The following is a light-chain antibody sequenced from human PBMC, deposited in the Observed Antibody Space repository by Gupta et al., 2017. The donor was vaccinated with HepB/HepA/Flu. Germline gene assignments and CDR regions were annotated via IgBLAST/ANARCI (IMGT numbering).Light chain of an antibody. CDR1: KLGNNY. J-gene: IGLJ2*01. CDR2: EDN. CDR3: QAWDSTTVI. V-gene: IGLV3-1*01. Sequence: DLTQPPSVSVSPGQTASIPCSGSKLGNNYVCWYQQKPGQSPVLVIFEDNKRPSGIPERFSGSNSRNTATLTISGTQTIDEADYYCQAWDSTTVIFGGGTRLSVL.